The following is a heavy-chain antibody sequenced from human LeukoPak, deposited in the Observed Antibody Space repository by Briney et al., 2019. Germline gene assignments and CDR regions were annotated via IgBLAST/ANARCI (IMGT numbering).Heavy chain of an antibody. CDR3: ARGGTIFGVVLFDP. J-gene: IGHJ5*02. CDR1: GGSFSGYY. D-gene: IGHD3-3*01. V-gene: IGHV4-34*01. CDR2: INQSGST. Sequence: SETLSLTCAVSGGSFSGYYWSWIRQPPGKGLEWVGEINQSGSTNYNPSLKSRVTISVDTSKNQFSLKLSSVTAADTAVYYCARGGTIFGVVLFDPWGQGTLVTVSS.